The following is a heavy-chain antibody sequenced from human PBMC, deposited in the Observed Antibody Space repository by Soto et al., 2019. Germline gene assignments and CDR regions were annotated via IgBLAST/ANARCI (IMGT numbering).Heavy chain of an antibody. V-gene: IGHV1-8*01. CDR1: GYTFTSYD. CDR2: MNPNNGNT. CDR3: AKQPAKTGDFEF. J-gene: IGHJ4*02. Sequence: QVQLVQSGAEVKKPGASVKVSCKTSGYTFTSYDINWVRQAAGQGLEWMGWMNPNNGNTGYAQKFQGRVTMTRDTSISTAYLELSSLRSEDTAVYYCAKQPAKTGDFEFWGQGSLVTVSS. D-gene: IGHD7-27*01.